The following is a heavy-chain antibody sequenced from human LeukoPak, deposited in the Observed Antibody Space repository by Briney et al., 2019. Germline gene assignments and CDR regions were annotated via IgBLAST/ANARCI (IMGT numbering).Heavy chain of an antibody. D-gene: IGHD6-19*01. CDR2: ISWNSGSI. CDR3: AKDARRTFGLSSGLYRGSYYFDY. V-gene: IGHV3-9*01. Sequence: GRSLRLSCAASGFTFDDYAMHWVRQAPGKGLEWVSGISWNSGSIDYADSVKGRFTISRDNTKNTLFLQVNSLRAEDTAVYYCAKDARRTFGLSSGLYRGSYYFDYWGQGTLVTVSS. J-gene: IGHJ4*02. CDR1: GFTFDDYA.